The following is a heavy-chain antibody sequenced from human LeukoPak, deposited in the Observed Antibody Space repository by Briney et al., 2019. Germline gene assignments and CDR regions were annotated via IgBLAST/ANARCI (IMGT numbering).Heavy chain of an antibody. V-gene: IGHV4-34*01. CDR3: ARAERGYDYVWGSYRYTSATNPFDY. J-gene: IGHJ4*02. CDR1: GGSFSGYY. D-gene: IGHD3-16*02. Sequence: SETLSLTCAVYGGSFSGYYWSWIRQPPGKGLEWIGEINHSGSTNYNPSLKSRVTISVDTSKNQFSLKLSSVTAADTAVYYYARAERGYDYVWGSYRYTSATNPFDYWGQGTLVTVSS. CDR2: INHSGST.